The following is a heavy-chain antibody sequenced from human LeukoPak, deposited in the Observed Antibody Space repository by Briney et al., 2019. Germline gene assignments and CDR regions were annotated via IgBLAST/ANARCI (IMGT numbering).Heavy chain of an antibody. Sequence: PGGPQRLPCAASGFSFSSYWMSCVRKAPGKGLEWVANIKEDGSEKYYVDSVKGRLTISRDNAKNSLYLQMNSLRVEDTAVYYCARGGSWTGSFTDFDYWGQGTLVTVSS. CDR1: GFSFSSYW. J-gene: IGHJ4*02. V-gene: IGHV3-7*03. CDR2: IKEDGSEK. D-gene: IGHD3/OR15-3a*01. CDR3: ARGGSWTGSFTDFDY.